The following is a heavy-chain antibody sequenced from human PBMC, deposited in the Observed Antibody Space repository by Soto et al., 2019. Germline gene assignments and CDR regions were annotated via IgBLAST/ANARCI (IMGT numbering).Heavy chain of an antibody. J-gene: IGHJ3*01. Sequence: QVQLVQSGAEVKKPGASVKVSCKASGYIFSSYGLSWVRQAPGQGLEWMGWISAYNGNTIYAESLQGRVTMTTDTSTRTAYMELRSLRSDDTAVFYCASAGSDAFDLWGQGTMVTVSS. CDR1: GYIFSSYG. D-gene: IGHD3-10*01. V-gene: IGHV1-18*01. CDR2: ISAYNGNT. CDR3: ASAGSDAFDL.